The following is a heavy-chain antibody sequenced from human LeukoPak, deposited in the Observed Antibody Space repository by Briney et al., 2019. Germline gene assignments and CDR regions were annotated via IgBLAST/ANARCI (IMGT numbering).Heavy chain of an antibody. J-gene: IGHJ6*04. CDR2: IIPIFGTA. Sequence: SVKLSCKASGGTFSSYAISWVRQAPGQGLEWMGGIIPIFGTANYAQKFQGRVTMTRDTSTSTVYMELSSLRSEDTAVYYCASPGGDAVYGMDVWGKGTTVTVSS. V-gene: IGHV1-69*05. D-gene: IGHD2-21*02. CDR1: GGTFSSYA. CDR3: ASPGGDAVYGMDV.